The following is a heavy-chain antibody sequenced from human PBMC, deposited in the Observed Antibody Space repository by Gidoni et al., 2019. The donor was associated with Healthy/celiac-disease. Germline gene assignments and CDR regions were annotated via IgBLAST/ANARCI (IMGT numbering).Heavy chain of an antibody. CDR3: ARGSEGYSGYDDDAFDI. J-gene: IGHJ3*02. Sequence: EVQLVESGGGWDKPGGSLRRSWVASGFTFRHDSRNWVRQAPGKGLGCVSYISISISTISYADSVKGRFTISRDNAKNSLYLQMNSLRAEDTAVYYCARGSEGYSGYDDDAFDIWGQGTMVTVSS. CDR2: ISISISTI. V-gene: IGHV3-48*04. D-gene: IGHD5-12*01. CDR1: GFTFRHDS.